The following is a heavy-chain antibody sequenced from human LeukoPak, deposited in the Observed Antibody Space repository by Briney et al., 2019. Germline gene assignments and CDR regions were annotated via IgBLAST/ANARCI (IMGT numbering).Heavy chain of an antibody. J-gene: IGHJ5*02. CDR2: IDSSGDVI. CDR1: GFTFSDYY. Sequence: GGSLRLSCAASGFTFSDYYMTWIRQAPGKGLEWLSYIDSSGDVIYYADSVKGRFTISRDNAKNSLYLQMNSLRAEDTAVYYCAKGTHSSSWHWYDPWGQGTLVTVPS. V-gene: IGHV3-11*01. D-gene: IGHD6-13*01. CDR3: AKGTHSSSWHWYDP.